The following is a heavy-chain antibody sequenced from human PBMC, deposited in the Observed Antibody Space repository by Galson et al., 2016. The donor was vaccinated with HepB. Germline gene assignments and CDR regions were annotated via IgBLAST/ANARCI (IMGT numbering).Heavy chain of an antibody. D-gene: IGHD3-3*01. CDR3: ARDLYDVRSGYRRYNWFDP. Sequence: SVKVSCKASGYTFSNYGIGWVRQAPGQGLEWMGWISAYNGNTNYAEKVQDRVTMTTDTSTNTAYLELRSLRSDDTAVYYCARDLYDVRSGYRRYNWFDPWGQGTLVTVSS. CDR2: ISAYNGNT. V-gene: IGHV1-18*01. J-gene: IGHJ5*02. CDR1: GYTFSNYG.